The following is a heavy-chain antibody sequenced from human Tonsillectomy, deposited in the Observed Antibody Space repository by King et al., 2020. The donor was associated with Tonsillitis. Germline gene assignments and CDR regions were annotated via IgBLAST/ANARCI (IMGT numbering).Heavy chain of an antibody. Sequence: VQLVESGGGVVQPGGSLRLSCAASGFTFDDYAMHWVRQAPGKGLEWVSLISGDGGSTYYADSVKGRFTISRDNSKNSLYLQMNSLRTEDTALYYCAKDPTSGGYDPTPTFWGHGTMVTVSS. D-gene: IGHD5-12*01. J-gene: IGHJ3*01. V-gene: IGHV3-43*02. CDR3: AKDPTSGGYDPTPTF. CDR1: GFTFDDYA. CDR2: ISGDGGST.